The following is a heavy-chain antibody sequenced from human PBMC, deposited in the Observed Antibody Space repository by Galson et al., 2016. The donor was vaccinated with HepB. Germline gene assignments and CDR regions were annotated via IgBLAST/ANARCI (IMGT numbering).Heavy chain of an antibody. V-gene: IGHV3-23*01. Sequence: SLRLSCAASGFTFSSYAMSWVRQAPGKGLEWVSAISGSGGSTYYADSVKGRFTISRDDANKSVYLRMNSLRVEDTAVYYCVRDTNIVGAARYWGQGTLVTVSS. CDR1: GFTFSSYA. CDR2: ISGSGGST. J-gene: IGHJ4*02. D-gene: IGHD1-26*01. CDR3: VRDTNIVGAARY.